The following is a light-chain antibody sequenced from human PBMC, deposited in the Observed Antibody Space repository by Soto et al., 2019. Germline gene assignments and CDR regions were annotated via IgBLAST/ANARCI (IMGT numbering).Light chain of an antibody. CDR1: QSVSSN. CDR3: QQYNNWPSWT. V-gene: IGKV3-15*01. J-gene: IGKJ1*01. CDR2: GAS. Sequence: EMVMTQSPATLSVSPGERATLSCRTSQSVSSNLAWYQQKPGQPPRLLIYGASTRATGVPARFSGSGSGTEFTLTISSLQSEDFAVYYCQQYNNWPSWTFGQGTKVDIK.